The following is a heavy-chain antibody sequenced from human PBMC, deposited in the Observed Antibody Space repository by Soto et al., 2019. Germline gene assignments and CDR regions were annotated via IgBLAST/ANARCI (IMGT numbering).Heavy chain of an antibody. CDR3: ARDIIAALPGY. CDR1: GFTVSSNY. V-gene: IGHV3-53*01. Sequence: SGGSLRLSCAASGFTVSSNYMSWVRQAPGKGLEWVSVIYSGGSTYYADSVKGRFTISRDNSKNTLYLQMNSLRAEDTAVYYCARDIIAALPGYWGQGTLVTVSS. D-gene: IGHD6-6*01. CDR2: IYSGGST. J-gene: IGHJ4*02.